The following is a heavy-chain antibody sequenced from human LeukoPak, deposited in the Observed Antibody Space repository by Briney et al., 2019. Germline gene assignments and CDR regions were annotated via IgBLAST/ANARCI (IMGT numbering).Heavy chain of an antibody. CDR2: ISAYNGNT. CDR3: AILRWDIVVVVAAGMDV. V-gene: IGHV1-18*01. CDR1: GYTFTSYG. D-gene: IGHD2-15*01. Sequence: VSVKVSCKASGYTFTSYGISWVRQAPGQGLEWMGWISAYNGNTNYAQKLQGRVTMTTDTSTSTAYMELRSLRSDDTAVYYCAILRWDIVVVVAAGMDVWGQGTTVTVSS. J-gene: IGHJ6*02.